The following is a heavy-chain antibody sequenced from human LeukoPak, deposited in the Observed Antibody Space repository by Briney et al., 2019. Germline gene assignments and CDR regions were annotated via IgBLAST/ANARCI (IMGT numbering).Heavy chain of an antibody. Sequence: SETLSLTCAVYGGSFSGYYWSWIRQPPGKGLEWIGEINHSGSTNYNPSLISRVTVSLDTSKNQFSLKLTSVTAADTAVYYCARGRVYYAPFDYWGQGILVTVSS. CDR2: INHSGST. V-gene: IGHV4-34*01. D-gene: IGHD3-10*01. CDR3: ARGRVYYAPFDY. J-gene: IGHJ4*02. CDR1: GGSFSGYY.